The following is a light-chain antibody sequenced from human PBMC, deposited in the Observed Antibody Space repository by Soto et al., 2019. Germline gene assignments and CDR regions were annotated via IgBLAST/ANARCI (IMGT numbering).Light chain of an antibody. CDR3: GTWDGSMSGGVV. CDR2: DIY. V-gene: IGLV1-51*01. J-gene: IGLJ3*02. CDR1: NANIGSNS. Sequence: QSVLTQPPSVSAAPGQPVTISCSGSNANIGSNSVAWYQQVPGSAPKLLIYDIYHRPSGIPDRFSGSKSGTSATLAITGLQTGDEADYYCGTWDGSMSGGVVVGGGTKLTVL.